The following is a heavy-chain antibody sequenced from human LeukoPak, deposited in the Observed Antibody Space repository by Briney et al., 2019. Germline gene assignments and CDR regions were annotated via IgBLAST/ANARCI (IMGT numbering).Heavy chain of an antibody. D-gene: IGHD1-14*01. Sequence: GGSLRLSCAASGFTFSSYGMHWVRQAPGKGLEWVAVIWYDGSNKYYADSVKGRFTISRDNSKNALYLQMNSLRAEDTAVYYCARDRGAATGGNDYWGQGTLVTVSS. V-gene: IGHV3-33*01. CDR2: IWYDGSNK. CDR1: GFTFSSYG. CDR3: ARDRGAATGGNDY. J-gene: IGHJ4*02.